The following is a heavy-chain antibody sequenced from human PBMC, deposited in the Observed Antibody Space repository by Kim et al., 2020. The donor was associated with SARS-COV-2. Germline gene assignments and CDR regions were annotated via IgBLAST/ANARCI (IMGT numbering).Heavy chain of an antibody. J-gene: IGHJ6*02. Sequence: GGSLRLSCAASGFTFSSYGMHWVRQAPGKGLEWVAVIWYDGRNKYYADSEKGRFTISRDNSKNTLYLQRNSLRAEDTAVYSGAGGLDYYGSGSYYSPPVYGMDVWGQGTTVTVSS. V-gene: IGHV3-33*01. D-gene: IGHD3-10*01. CDR3: AGGLDYYGSGSYYSPPVYGMDV. CDR1: GFTFSSYG. CDR2: IWYDGRNK.